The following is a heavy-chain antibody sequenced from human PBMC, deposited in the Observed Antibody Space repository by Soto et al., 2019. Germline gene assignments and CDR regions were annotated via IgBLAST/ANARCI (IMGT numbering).Heavy chain of an antibody. CDR2: ISDDGSNQ. V-gene: IGHV3-30*18. Sequence: QVQRVESGGGGVQPGRSLRLSCAASGFTFRLYGIHWVSQAPGKGLEWVALISDDGSNQYFADSVKGRVTISRDNSNNARYLQMNSRRPEDTAVYFCAKEWGYGDYVFDFWGQGTLVTVSS. D-gene: IGHD4-17*01. J-gene: IGHJ4*02. CDR1: GFTFRLYG. CDR3: AKEWGYGDYVFDF.